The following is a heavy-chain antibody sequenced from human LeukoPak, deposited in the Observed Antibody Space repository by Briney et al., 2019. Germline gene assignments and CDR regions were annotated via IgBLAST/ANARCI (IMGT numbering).Heavy chain of an antibody. J-gene: IGHJ6*02. CDR3: ARDVEQWQDLQYYYHGMDV. V-gene: IGHV4-61*01. Sequence: PSETLSLTCTVSVGSVSSGSNFWTWIRQPPGKGLEWIGYIYYSGSTNYNPSLKSRVTISVDTSKNQFSLKLTSVTAADTAVYYCARDVEQWQDLQYYYHGMDVWGQGTTVTVSS. D-gene: IGHD6-19*01. CDR1: VGSVSSGSNF. CDR2: IYYSGST.